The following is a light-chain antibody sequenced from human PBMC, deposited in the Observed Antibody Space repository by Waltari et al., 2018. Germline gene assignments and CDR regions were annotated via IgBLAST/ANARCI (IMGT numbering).Light chain of an antibody. J-gene: IGLJ3*02. CDR1: SSNIGSNT. CDR3: AAWDDSLNGWV. Sequence: QSVLTQPPSASGTPGQRVTISCSGSSSNIGSNTVNWYQQLPGTAPKLLIHSNKHRPSGGPDRFAGSKSGSSASLAISGLQSEDEADYYCAAWDDSLNGWVFGGGTKLTVL. V-gene: IGLV1-44*01. CDR2: SNK.